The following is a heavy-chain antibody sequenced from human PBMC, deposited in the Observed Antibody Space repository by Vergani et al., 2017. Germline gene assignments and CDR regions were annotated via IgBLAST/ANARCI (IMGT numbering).Heavy chain of an antibody. D-gene: IGHD5-24*01. V-gene: IGHV3-53*04. J-gene: IGHJ6*02. CDR1: GFTVSSNY. Sequence: VQLVESGGGLVQPGGSLRLSCAASGFTVSSNYMSWVRQAPGKGLEWVSVIYSGGSTYYADSVRGRFTISRHNAKNTLYLQMNSLRAEDTAVYSCARAATITPYGMDVWGQGTTVTVSS. CDR3: ARAATITPYGMDV. CDR2: IYSGGST.